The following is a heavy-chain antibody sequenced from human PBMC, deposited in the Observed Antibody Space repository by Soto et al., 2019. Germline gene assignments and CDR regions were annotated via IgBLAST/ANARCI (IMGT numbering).Heavy chain of an antibody. V-gene: IGHV2-5*02. Sequence: QITLKESGPTLVKPTQTLTLTCTFSGFSLNTRGVGVGWIRQPPGKALEWLALISWDGEKRYRPSLKSRLTITKDTSENQVVLTMTNMDPVDTATYCCAHRRGDLLPGHYYFGYWGQGTLVTVTS. J-gene: IGHJ4*02. D-gene: IGHD3-9*01. CDR1: GFSLNTRGVG. CDR2: ISWDGEK. CDR3: AHRRGDLLPGHYYFGY.